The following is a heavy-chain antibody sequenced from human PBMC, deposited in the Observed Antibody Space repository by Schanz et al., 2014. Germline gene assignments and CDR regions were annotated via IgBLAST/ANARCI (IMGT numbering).Heavy chain of an antibody. CDR1: GFTFSDYY. Sequence: QVQLVESGGGLVKPGGSLRLSCAASGFTFSDYYMSWIRQAPGKGLEWVSYISSSGSFTNYADSVKGRFTISRDNAKNSLHLQMNSLRAEDTAVYYCAKYRYSVFDFDYWGQGTLVTVSS. D-gene: IGHD3-16*02. J-gene: IGHJ4*02. CDR2: ISSSGSFT. V-gene: IGHV3-11*06. CDR3: AKYRYSVFDFDY.